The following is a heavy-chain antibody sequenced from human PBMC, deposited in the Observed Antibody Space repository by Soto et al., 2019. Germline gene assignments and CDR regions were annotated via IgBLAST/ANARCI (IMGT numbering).Heavy chain of an antibody. CDR3: ARDTLYPDSSSEPGSDY. CDR1: GYTFTSYY. CDR2: INPSGGST. J-gene: IGHJ4*02. V-gene: IGHV1-46*01. D-gene: IGHD6-6*01. Sequence: ASVKVSCKASGYTFTSYYMHWVRQAPGQGLEWMGIINPSGGSTSYAQKFQGRVTMTRDTSTSTVYMELSSLRSEDTAVYYCARDTLYPDSSSEPGSDYWGQGTLVTVSS.